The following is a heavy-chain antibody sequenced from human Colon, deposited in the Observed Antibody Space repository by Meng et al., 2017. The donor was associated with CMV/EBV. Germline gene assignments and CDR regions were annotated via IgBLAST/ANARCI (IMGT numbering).Heavy chain of an antibody. V-gene: IGHV1-2*02. CDR3: GRGKNYYDTSGYRKGLDY. CDR2: INPNSGGT. D-gene: IGHD3-22*01. Sequence: QVQLVQSGAEVKKPXXSVKVXCRASGYTFTGYYMHWVRQAPGQGLEWMGWINPNSGGTNYAQKFQGRVTMTRDTSNSTAYMELSRLRSDDTAVYYCGRGKNYYDTSGYRKGLDYWGQGILFTVSS. J-gene: IGHJ4*02. CDR1: GYTFTGYY.